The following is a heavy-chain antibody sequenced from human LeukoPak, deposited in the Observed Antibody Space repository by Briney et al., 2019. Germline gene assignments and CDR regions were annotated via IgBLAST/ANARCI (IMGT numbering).Heavy chain of an antibody. CDR3: ARELYSSPPLIYYYGMDV. Sequence: GGSLRLSCAASGFTFSSYAMHWVRQAPGKGLEWVAVISYDGSNKYYADSVKGRFTISRDNSKNTLYLQMNGLRAEDTAVYYCARELYSSPPLIYYYGMDVWGQGTTVTVSS. V-gene: IGHV3-30-3*01. D-gene: IGHD6-13*01. CDR2: ISYDGSNK. CDR1: GFTFSSYA. J-gene: IGHJ6*02.